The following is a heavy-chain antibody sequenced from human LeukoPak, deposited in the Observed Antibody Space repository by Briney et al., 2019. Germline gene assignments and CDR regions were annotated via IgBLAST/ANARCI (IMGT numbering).Heavy chain of an antibody. CDR1: GNSITSAYY. Sequence: PSETLSLTCTVSGNSITSAYYWGWIRQPPGKGPEWIASIYSSGNTYFNPSLKTRVTISLDSSQNQFSLKLRSMTAADTAVYYCARDARLYYYDSNGYFFDSWGQGTLVTVSS. CDR2: IYSSGNT. D-gene: IGHD3-22*01. CDR3: ARDARLYYYDSNGYFFDS. J-gene: IGHJ5*01. V-gene: IGHV4-38-2*02.